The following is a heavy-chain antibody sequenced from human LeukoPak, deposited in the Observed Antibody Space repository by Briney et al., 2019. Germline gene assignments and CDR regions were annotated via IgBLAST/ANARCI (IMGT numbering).Heavy chain of an antibody. Sequence: SETLSLTCTVSGGSISSGGYYWSWIRQHPGKGLEWIGYIYYSGSTYYNPSLKSRVTISVDTSKNQFSLKLSSVTAADTAVYYCARDRALYDSSGYYSRWFDPWGQGTLVTVFS. CDR1: GGSISSGGYY. D-gene: IGHD3-22*01. CDR3: ARDRALYDSSGYYSRWFDP. CDR2: IYYSGST. V-gene: IGHV4-31*03. J-gene: IGHJ5*02.